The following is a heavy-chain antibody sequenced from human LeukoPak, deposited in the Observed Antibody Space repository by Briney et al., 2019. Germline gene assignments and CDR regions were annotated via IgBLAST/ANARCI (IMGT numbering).Heavy chain of an antibody. J-gene: IGHJ2*01. V-gene: IGHV4-30-4*01. Sequence: PSETLSLTCTVSGGSISSGDYYWSWIRQPPGKGLEWIGYIYYSGSTYYNPSLKSRVTISVDTSKNQFSLKLSSVTAADTAVYYCAAHLGQRRYWYFDLWGRGTLVTVSS. CDR3: AAHLGQRRYWYFDL. D-gene: IGHD3-10*01. CDR2: IYYSGST. CDR1: GGSISSGDYY.